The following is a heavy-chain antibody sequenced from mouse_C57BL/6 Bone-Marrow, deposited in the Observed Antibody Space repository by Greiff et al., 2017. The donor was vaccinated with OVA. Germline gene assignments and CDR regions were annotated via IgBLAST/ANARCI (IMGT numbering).Heavy chain of an antibody. J-gene: IGHJ1*03. D-gene: IGHD2-4*01. CDR2: IYPGDGDT. Sequence: VQLQQSGPELVKPGASVKISCKASGYAFSSSWMNWVKQRPGKGLEWIGRIYPGDGDTNYNGQFKGKATLTADKSSSTAYMQHSSLTSEDAAVYFCGYDYDEDGYFDDWGTGTTVTVSS. CDR1: GYAFSSSW. CDR3: GYDYDEDGYFDD. V-gene: IGHV1-82*01.